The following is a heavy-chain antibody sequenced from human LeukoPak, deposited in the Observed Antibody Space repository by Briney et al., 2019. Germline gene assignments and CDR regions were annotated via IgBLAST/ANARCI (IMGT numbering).Heavy chain of an antibody. CDR3: ASTDMAIPGDY. J-gene: IGHJ4*02. D-gene: IGHD5-24*01. Sequence: GGSLRLSCAASGFTFSSYWMHWVRQAPGKGLVWVSRIKSDGSGTSYADSVKGRFTISRDNVNNTLYLQMNSLRAEDTAVYYCASTDMAIPGDYWGQGTLVTVSS. CDR1: GFTFSSYW. V-gene: IGHV3-74*01. CDR2: IKSDGSGT.